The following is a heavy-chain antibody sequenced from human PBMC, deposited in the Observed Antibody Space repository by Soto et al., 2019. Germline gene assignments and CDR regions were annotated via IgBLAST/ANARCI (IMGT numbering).Heavy chain of an antibody. D-gene: IGHD2-2*01. Sequence: QVQLVQSGAEVKKPGASVKVSCKASGYTFTSYAMHWVRQAPGQRLEWMGWINAGNGNTKYSQKFQGRVTITRDTSASTAHMELSRLRPECTAVYYCARNIGYCSSTSCYLDAFDIWGQGTMVTVSS. J-gene: IGHJ3*02. V-gene: IGHV1-3*01. CDR2: INAGNGNT. CDR1: GYTFTSYA. CDR3: ARNIGYCSSTSCYLDAFDI.